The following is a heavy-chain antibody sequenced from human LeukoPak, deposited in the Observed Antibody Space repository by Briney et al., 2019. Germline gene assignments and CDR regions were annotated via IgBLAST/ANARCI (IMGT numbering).Heavy chain of an antibody. J-gene: IGHJ4*02. V-gene: IGHV3-30*18. D-gene: IGHD3-16*01. CDR2: ISYDGSNK. CDR1: GFTFNGYS. Sequence: GGSLRLSCAASGFTFNGYSMNWVRQAPGKGLEWVAVISYDGSNKYYADSVKGRFTISRDNSKNTLYLQMNSLRAEDTAVYYCAKGWGSLDYWGQGTLVTVSS. CDR3: AKGWGSLDY.